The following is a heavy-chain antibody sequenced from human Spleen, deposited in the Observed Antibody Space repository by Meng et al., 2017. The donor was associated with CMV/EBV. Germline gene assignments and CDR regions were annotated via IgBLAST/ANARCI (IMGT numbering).Heavy chain of an antibody. V-gene: IGHV2-5*02. CDR2: IYWDDDK. J-gene: IGHJ4*02. CDR3: AHSDYFDY. Sequence: HITLKEAGPTLLKPTPTLPLPCTFSWVLTNTSGGGVGLIRQPPRKALEWLALIYWDDDKPYNPSLKSRLTIPKDTSKNQVVLTMTNMDPVDTATYYCAHSDYFDYWGQGTLVTVSS. CDR1: WVLTNTSGGG.